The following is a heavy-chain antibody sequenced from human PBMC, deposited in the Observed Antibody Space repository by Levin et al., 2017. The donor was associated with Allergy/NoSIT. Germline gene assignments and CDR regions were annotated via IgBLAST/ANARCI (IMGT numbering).Heavy chain of an antibody. CDR3: ARPIAGGENYYYYYGMDV. V-gene: IGHV1-2*02. D-gene: IGHD6-13*01. J-gene: IGHJ6*02. CDR2: INPNSGGT. CDR1: GYTFTGYY. Sequence: ASVKVSCKASGYTFTGYYMHWVRQAPGQGLEWMGWINPNSGGTNYAQKFQGRVTMTRDTSISTAYMELSRLRSDDTAVYYCARPIAGGENYYYYYGMDVWGQGTTVTVSS.